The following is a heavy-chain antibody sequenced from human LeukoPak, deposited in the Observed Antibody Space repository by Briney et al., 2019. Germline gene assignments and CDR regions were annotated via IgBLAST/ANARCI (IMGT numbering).Heavy chain of an antibody. CDR2: IKQDGSEK. V-gene: IGHV3-7*01. CDR3: ARRGYCSGGHCSIYYYGMDV. J-gene: IGHJ6*02. Sequence: GGSLRLSCAASGFTFSSYWMSWVRQAPGKGLEWVANIKQDGSEKYNVDPVKGRFTISRDNAKNSLYLQMNSLRAEDTAVYYCARRGYCSGGHCSIYYYGMDVWGQGTTVTVSS. D-gene: IGHD2-15*01. CDR1: GFTFSSYW.